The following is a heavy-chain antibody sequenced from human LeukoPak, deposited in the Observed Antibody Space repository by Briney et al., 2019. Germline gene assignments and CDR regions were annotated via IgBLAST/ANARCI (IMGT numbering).Heavy chain of an antibody. Sequence: ASVKVSCKASGYTFTGYYMHWVRQAPGQGLEWMGWINPNSGGTNYAQKFQGRVTMTRDTSISTAYMELSRLRSDDTAVYYCARGGYSYGGHKTESFDYWGQGTLVTVSS. CDR2: INPNSGGT. D-gene: IGHD5-18*01. CDR1: GYTFTGYY. CDR3: ARGGYSYGGHKTESFDY. V-gene: IGHV1-2*02. J-gene: IGHJ4*02.